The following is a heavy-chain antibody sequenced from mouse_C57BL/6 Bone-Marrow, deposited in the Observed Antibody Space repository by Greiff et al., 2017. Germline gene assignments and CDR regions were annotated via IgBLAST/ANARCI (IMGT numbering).Heavy chain of an antibody. CDR3: AREGYYYGSSSCAY. V-gene: IGHV1-69*01. D-gene: IGHD1-1*01. Sequence: QVQLQQPGAELVMPGASVKLSCKASGYTFTSYWMHWVKQRPGQGLEWIGEIDPSDSYTNYNQKFKGKSTLTVDKSSSTAYMQLSSLTSEDSAVYYCAREGYYYGSSSCAYWGQGTLVIVSA. J-gene: IGHJ3*01. CDR2: IDPSDSYT. CDR1: GYTFTSYW.